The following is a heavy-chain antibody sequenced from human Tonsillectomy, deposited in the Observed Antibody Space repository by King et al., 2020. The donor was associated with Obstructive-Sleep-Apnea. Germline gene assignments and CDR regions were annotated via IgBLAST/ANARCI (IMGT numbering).Heavy chain of an antibody. CDR2: ICGIGENT. V-gene: IGHV3-64*01. J-gene: IGHJ3*02. CDR1: GFTFSDYA. D-gene: IGHD3-16*01. Sequence: VQLVESGGGLVQPGGSLRLSCAASGFTFSDYAMNWVRQAPWKGLEYVSVICGIGENTYHANSVKGRFTISRDNSKNTLYLQMGSLRTEDMAVYYCARVGAVVAFDIWGQGTMVTVSS. CDR3: ARVGAVVAFDI.